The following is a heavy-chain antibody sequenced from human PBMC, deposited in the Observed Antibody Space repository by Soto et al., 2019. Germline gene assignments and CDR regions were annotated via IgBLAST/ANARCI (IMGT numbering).Heavy chain of an antibody. CDR1: GYSFTSYW. D-gene: IGHD4-4*01. V-gene: IGHV5-51*01. J-gene: IGHJ6*02. CDR3: ASRTVRYYYYYGMDV. CDR2: IYPGDSDT. Sequence: PGESLKISCKGSGYSFTSYWIGWVRQMPGKGLEWIVIIYPGDSDTRYSPSFQGQVTISADKSISTAYLQWSSLKASDTAMYYCASRTVRYYYYYGMDVGGQGTTVTVSS.